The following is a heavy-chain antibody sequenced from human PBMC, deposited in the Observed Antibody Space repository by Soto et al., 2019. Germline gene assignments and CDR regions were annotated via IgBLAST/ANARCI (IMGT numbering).Heavy chain of an antibody. V-gene: IGHV4-39*01. J-gene: IGHJ5*02. D-gene: IGHD1-7*01. CDR2: IYYSGST. CDR1: GGSISSSSYY. CDR3: ARRLSYNWNYVGWFDP. Sequence: SETLSLTCTVSGGSISSSSYYWGWIRQPPGKGLEWIGSIYYSGSTYYNPSLKSRVTISVDTSKNQFSLKLSSVTAADTAVYYCARRLSYNWNYVGWFDPWGQGTLVTVSS.